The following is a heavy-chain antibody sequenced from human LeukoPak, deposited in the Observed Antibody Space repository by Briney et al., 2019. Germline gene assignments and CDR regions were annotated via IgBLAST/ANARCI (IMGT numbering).Heavy chain of an antibody. CDR3: ARGRLSLITATANFFDY. CDR1: GYRFTNYD. CDR2: MNPNTGTA. D-gene: IGHD3-16*01. V-gene: IGHV1-8*03. J-gene: IGHJ4*02. Sequence: AASVEVSCKASGYRFTNYDVNWVRQASGQGPEWMGWMNPNTGTAGYAEQFQGRVTFSRDTSISTAYMEVSGLRSDDTAVYYCARGRLSLITATANFFDYWGQGTRVTVSS.